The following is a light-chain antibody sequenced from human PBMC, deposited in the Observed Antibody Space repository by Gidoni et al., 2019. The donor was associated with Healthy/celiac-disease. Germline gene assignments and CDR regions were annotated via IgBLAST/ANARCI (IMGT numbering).Light chain of an antibody. J-gene: IGKJ2*01. V-gene: IGKV1-39*01. CDR3: QQSLIAPHT. CDR2: AAA. Sequence: DLQMTPTPSYLSASVGGRVSITCRASQSSSSYLNWYPQKPGKAPKLLIYAAASLQSGVQSTFSGSVSGTDFTLTISSLQPEDFATYYRQQSLIAPHTFGQGTKLEIK. CDR1: QSSSSY.